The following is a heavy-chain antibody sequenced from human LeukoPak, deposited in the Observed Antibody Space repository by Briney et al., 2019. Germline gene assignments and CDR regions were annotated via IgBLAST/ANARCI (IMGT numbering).Heavy chain of an antibody. J-gene: IGHJ4*02. D-gene: IGHD3-10*01. CDR2: INHSGST. CDR1: GGSFSGYY. CDR3: ARAGTRHGSGSYARY. V-gene: IGHV4-34*01. Sequence: SETLSLTCAVYGGSFSGYYWSWIRQPPGKGLEWIGEINHSGSTNYNPSLKSRVTISVDTSKNQFSLKLSSVTAADTAVYYYARAGTRHGSGSYARYWGQGTLVTVSS.